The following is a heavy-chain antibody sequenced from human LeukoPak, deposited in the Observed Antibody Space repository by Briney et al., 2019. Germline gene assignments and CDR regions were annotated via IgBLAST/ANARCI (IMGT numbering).Heavy chain of an antibody. CDR3: AKTRGDGYYWTADAFDI. V-gene: IGHV3-30*18. Sequence: GGSLRLSCAASGFTFSSYCMHWVRQAPGKVLEWVAVISYDGSNKYYADSVKGRFTISRDNSKNTLYLQMNSLRAEDTAVYYCAKTRGDGYYWTADAFDIWGQGTMVTVSS. D-gene: IGHD3-22*01. J-gene: IGHJ3*02. CDR1: GFTFSSYC. CDR2: ISYDGSNK.